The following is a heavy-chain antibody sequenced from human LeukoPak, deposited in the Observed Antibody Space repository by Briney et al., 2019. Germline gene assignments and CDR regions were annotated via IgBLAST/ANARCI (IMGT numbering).Heavy chain of an antibody. CDR3: AKGETPVTYYDILTGYYSAFDI. CDR1: GFTVSSNY. D-gene: IGHD3-9*01. CDR2: ISGSGGST. J-gene: IGHJ3*02. V-gene: IGHV3-23*01. Sequence: GGSLRLSCAASGFTVSSNYMSWVRQAPGKGLEWVSAISGSGGSTYYADSVKGRFTISRDNSKNTLYLQMNSLRAEDTAVYYCAKGETPVTYYDILTGYYSAFDIWGQGTMVTVSS.